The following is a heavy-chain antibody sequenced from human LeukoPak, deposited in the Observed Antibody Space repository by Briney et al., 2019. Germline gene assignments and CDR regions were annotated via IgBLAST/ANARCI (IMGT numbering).Heavy chain of an antibody. Sequence: GESLRIPCKGSGYSFTSYWIGWVRQMPGKGLEWMGIIYPGDSDTRYSPSFQGQVTISADKSISTAYLQWSSLKASDTAMYYCARFGYYDYVWGRTSYFDYWGQGTLVTVSS. D-gene: IGHD3-16*01. J-gene: IGHJ4*02. CDR1: GYSFTSYW. CDR2: IYPGDSDT. V-gene: IGHV5-51*01. CDR3: ARFGYYDYVWGRTSYFDY.